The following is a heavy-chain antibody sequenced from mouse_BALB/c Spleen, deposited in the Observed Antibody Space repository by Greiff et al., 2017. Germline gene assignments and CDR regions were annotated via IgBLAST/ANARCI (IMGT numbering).Heavy chain of an antibody. V-gene: IGHV5-17*02. D-gene: IGHD4-1*01. Sequence: EVKVVESGGGLVQPGGSRKLSCAASGFTFSSFGMHWVRQAPEKGLEWVAYISSGSSTIYYADTVKGRFTISRDNPKNTLFLQMTSLRSEDTAMYYCARLGPAWFAYWGQGTLVTVSA. CDR2: ISSGSSTI. CDR1: GFTFSSFG. CDR3: ARLGPAWFAY. J-gene: IGHJ3*01.